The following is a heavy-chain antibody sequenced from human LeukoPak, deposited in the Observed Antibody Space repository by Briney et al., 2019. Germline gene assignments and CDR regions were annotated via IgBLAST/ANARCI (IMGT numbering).Heavy chain of an antibody. Sequence: ASVKVSCKASGGTFSSYAISLVRHAPGQGLEWMGRIIPIFGTANYAQKFQGRVTITTDESTSTAYMELSSLRSEYTAVYYCASRFMDAGLTTVTTDYWGQGTLVTVSS. CDR3: ASRFMDAGLTTVTTDY. CDR1: GGTFSSYA. J-gene: IGHJ4*02. D-gene: IGHD4-17*01. V-gene: IGHV1-69*05. CDR2: IIPIFGTA.